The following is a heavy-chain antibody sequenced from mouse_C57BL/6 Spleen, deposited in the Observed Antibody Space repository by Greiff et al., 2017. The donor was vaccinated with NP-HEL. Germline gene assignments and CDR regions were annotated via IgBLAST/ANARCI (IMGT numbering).Heavy chain of an antibody. CDR1: GFTFTDYY. CDR3: ARYPPHGSSLFDY. D-gene: IGHD1-1*01. J-gene: IGHJ2*01. Sequence: EVQLVESGGGLVQPGGSLSLSCAASGFTFTDYYMSWVRQPPGKALEWLGFIRNKANGYTTEYSASVKGRFTISRDNSQSILYLQRNALRAEDSATYYCARYPPHGSSLFDYWGQGTTLTVSS. CDR2: IRNKANGYTT. V-gene: IGHV7-3*01.